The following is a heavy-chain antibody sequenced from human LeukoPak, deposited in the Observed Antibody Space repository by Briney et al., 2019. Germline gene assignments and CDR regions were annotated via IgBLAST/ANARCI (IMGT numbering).Heavy chain of an antibody. CDR1: GFTVSSDY. CDR2: IYAGGNT. J-gene: IGHJ4*02. CDR3: ARDQYSCSGGSCYSY. D-gene: IGHD2-15*01. Sequence: GGSLRLSCAASGFTVSSDYMSWFRQAPAKGLEWVSVIYAGGNTYYADSVKGRFTISRDNSKNTLYLQMNSLRAEDTAVYYCARDQYSCSGGSCYSYWGQGTLVTVSS. V-gene: IGHV3-53*01.